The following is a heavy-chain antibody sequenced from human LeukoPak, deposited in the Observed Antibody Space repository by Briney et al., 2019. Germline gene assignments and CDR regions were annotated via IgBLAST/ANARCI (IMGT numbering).Heavy chain of an antibody. CDR1: GLTFSSYW. Sequence: PGGSLRLSCAASGLTFSSYWMHGVRQAPGKGLVWVSRINSDGSDTTYADSVKGRFTISRDNAKNTLYLQMNSLRAEDTAVYYCAKNGPGLDYFDYWGQGTLVTVSS. V-gene: IGHV3-74*01. D-gene: IGHD3-10*01. CDR2: INSDGSDT. CDR3: AKNGPGLDYFDY. J-gene: IGHJ4*02.